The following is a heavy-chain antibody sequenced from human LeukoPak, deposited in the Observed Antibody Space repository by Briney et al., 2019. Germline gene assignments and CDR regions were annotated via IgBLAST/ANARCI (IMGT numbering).Heavy chain of an antibody. CDR2: VYHSGST. Sequence: SGTLSLTCAVSGGSISSTNWWSWVRQPPGKGLEWIGEVYHSGSTNCNPSLKSRVTMSVDTSKNQFSLKLTSVTAVDTAVYYCARYVSGSPGAFDIWGQGTMVTVSS. CDR3: ARYVSGSPGAFDI. D-gene: IGHD3-10*01. V-gene: IGHV4-4*02. J-gene: IGHJ3*02. CDR1: GGSISSTNW.